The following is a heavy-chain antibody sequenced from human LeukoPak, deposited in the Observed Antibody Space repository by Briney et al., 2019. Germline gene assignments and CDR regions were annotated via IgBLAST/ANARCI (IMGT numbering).Heavy chain of an antibody. CDR2: INWNGDST. V-gene: IGHV3-20*04. Sequence: GGSLRLSCAASGFTFDDYGMSWVRQAPGKGLEWVSDINWNGDSTGYADSVKGRFTISRDNSKNTLYLQMNSLRAEDTAVYYCAKDRSSSHYYYYYMDVWGKGTTVTVSS. J-gene: IGHJ6*03. CDR3: AKDRSSSHYYYYYMDV. CDR1: GFTFDDYG.